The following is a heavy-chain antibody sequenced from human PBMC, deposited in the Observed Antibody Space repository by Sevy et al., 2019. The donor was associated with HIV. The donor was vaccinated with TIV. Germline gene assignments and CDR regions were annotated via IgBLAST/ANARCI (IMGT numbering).Heavy chain of an antibody. V-gene: IGHV3-11*01. J-gene: IGHJ4*02. CDR1: GLTFSDYY. Sequence: GSLRLSCAASGLTFSDYYMSWIRQAPGKGLEWLSYISSSGTTLYSADSVKGRFAISRDNAKNSRYLQMNSLRAEDTAVYFCVGRRYSYTYSWSYHFDYWGQGALVTVSS. CDR2: ISSSGTTL. CDR3: VGRRYSYTYSWSYHFDY. D-gene: IGHD5-18*01.